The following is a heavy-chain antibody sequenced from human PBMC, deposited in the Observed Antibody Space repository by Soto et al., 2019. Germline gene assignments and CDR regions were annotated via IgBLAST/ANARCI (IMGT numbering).Heavy chain of an antibody. CDR3: AHRPYYGDYGGTFDQ. J-gene: IGHJ4*02. V-gene: IGHV2-5*02. CDR2: IFWDDDK. D-gene: IGHD4-17*01. Sequence: QITLKESGPTLVKPTQTLTLTCTFSGFSLSTRGMGVGWIRQSPGKALECLALIFWDDDKRYSSSLKNRLTXPXAXSXXHVVLTMTNMDPVDTATYYCAHRPYYGDYGGTFDQWGQGTLVTVSS. CDR1: GFSLSTRGMG.